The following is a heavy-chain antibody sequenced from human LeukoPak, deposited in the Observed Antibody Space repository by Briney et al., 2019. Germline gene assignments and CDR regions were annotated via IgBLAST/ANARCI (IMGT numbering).Heavy chain of an antibody. D-gene: IGHD3-22*01. J-gene: IGHJ3*02. CDR2: INPNSGGT. CDR1: GYTFTGYY. V-gene: IGHV1-2*06. Sequence: ASVKVSCKASGYTFTGYYMHWVRQAPGQGLEWMGRINPNSGGTNYAQKFQGRVTMTRDTSISTAYMELSRLRSDDTAVYYCARGSSGYDAFDIWGQGTMVTVSS. CDR3: ARGSSGYDAFDI.